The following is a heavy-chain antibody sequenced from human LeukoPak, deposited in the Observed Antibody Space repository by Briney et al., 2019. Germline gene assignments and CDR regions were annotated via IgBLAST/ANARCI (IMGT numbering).Heavy chain of an antibody. CDR1: GFTFSNYA. J-gene: IGHJ4*02. Sequence: PGGSLRLSCAASGFTFSNYAMHWVRQAPGKGLEWVAVISYDGSNKYYADSVKGRFTISRDNSKNTLYLQMNSLRAEDTAVYYCANGYGDQKDDFDYWGQGTLVAVSS. CDR2: ISYDGSNK. V-gene: IGHV3-30-3*01. CDR3: ANGYGDQKDDFDY. D-gene: IGHD4-17*01.